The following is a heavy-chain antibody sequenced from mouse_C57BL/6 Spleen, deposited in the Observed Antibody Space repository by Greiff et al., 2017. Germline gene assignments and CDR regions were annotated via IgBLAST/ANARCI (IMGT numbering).Heavy chain of an antibody. V-gene: IGHV1-80*01. CDR3: ARPSLTGLCYFYV. J-gene: IGHJ1*03. Sequence: VKLQESGAELVKPGASVKISCKASGYAFSSYWMNWVKQRPGKGLEWIGQIYPGDGDTNYNGKFKGKATLTADKSSSTAYMQLSSLTSEDSAVYFCARPSLTGLCYFYVWGTVTTVTVSS. D-gene: IGHD6-2*01. CDR1: GYAFSSYW. CDR2: IYPGDGDT.